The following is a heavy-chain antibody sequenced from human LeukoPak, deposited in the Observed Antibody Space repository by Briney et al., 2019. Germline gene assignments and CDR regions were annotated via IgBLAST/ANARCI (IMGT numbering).Heavy chain of an antibody. CDR2: IRTGIYGATT. J-gene: IGHJ3*01. CDR1: GSTFGNYY. V-gene: IGHV3-49*03. CDR3: TRDNYADDRRDAFDL. D-gene: IGHD2-2*01. Sequence: GGSLRLSCAASGSTFGNYYMSWFRQAPGKGLEWLGFIRTGIYGATTEYAASVKGRFTISRDDSKSITYLQTSSLKTEDTAVYYCTRDNYADDRRDAFDLWGRGTMVTVSS.